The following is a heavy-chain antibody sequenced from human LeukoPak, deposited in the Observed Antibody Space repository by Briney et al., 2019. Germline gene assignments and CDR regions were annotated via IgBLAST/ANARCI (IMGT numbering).Heavy chain of an antibody. J-gene: IGHJ5*02. CDR1: GGSISSYY. V-gene: IGHV4-59*01. CDR3: ARAGLTMVRGVTRRFDP. CDR2: IYYSGST. Sequence: SETLSLTCTVSGGSISSYYWSWIRQPPGKGLEWIGYIYYSGSTNYNPSLKSRVTISVDTSKNQLSLKLSSVTAADTAVYYCARAGLTMVRGVTRRFDPWGQGTLVTVPS. D-gene: IGHD3-10*01.